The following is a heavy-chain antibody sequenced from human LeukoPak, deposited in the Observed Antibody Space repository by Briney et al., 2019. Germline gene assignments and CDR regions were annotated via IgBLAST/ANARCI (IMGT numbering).Heavy chain of an antibody. CDR2: IIPILGTA. V-gene: IGHV1-69*05. J-gene: IGHJ4*02. Sequence: ASVKVSCKASGGTFSSYAISWVRQAPGQGLEWMGGIIPILGTANYAQKFQGRVTITTDESTSTAYMELSSLRSEDTAVYYCARARPYCSSTSCYLLSFDYWGQGTLVTVSS. CDR3: ARARPYCSSTSCYLLSFDY. D-gene: IGHD2-2*01. CDR1: GGTFSSYA.